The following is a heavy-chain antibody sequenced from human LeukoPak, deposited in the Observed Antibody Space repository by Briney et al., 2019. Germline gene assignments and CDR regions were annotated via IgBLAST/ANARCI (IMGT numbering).Heavy chain of an antibody. CDR3: ARSSGYGYYFDY. CDR1: GFNFSSDA. CDR2: ITSNGSTT. V-gene: IGHV3-64*01. D-gene: IGHD3-22*01. J-gene: IGHJ4*01. Sequence: GGSLRLSCADSGFNFSSDAMHWVRQAPGKGLEYILAITSNGSTTHDGNSVKARFTISRDNYKNTLYLQMGSLRAEDMAVYFCARSSGYGYYFDYWGQGTLVTVSS.